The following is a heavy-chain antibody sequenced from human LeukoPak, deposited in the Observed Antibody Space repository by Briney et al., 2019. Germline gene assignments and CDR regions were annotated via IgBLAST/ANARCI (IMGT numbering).Heavy chain of an antibody. D-gene: IGHD3-10*01. Sequence: PGGSLRLSCAASGFTFSSYSMNWVRQAPGKGLEWVSYISSSSSTIYYADSVKGRFTISRDNAKNSLYLQMNSLRAEDTAVYYCARVDYGSGSYYLPVVDYWGQGTLVTVSS. V-gene: IGHV3-48*01. CDR3: ARVDYGSGSYYLPVVDY. J-gene: IGHJ4*02. CDR2: ISSSSSTI. CDR1: GFTFSSYS.